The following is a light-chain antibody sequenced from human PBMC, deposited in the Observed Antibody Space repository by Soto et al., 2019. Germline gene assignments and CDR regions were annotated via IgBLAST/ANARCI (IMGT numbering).Light chain of an antibody. J-gene: IGKJ1*01. CDR2: GAS. Sequence: EIVLTQSPGTLSLSPGESATLSCRASQGVGTNLAWYQQKPGQTPRLLIYGASTRATGIPARFSGSGSGTDFTLTISSLQFEDFAVYYCQQYNDWPRTFGQGTKVDIK. CDR1: QGVGTN. V-gene: IGKV3-15*01. CDR3: QQYNDWPRT.